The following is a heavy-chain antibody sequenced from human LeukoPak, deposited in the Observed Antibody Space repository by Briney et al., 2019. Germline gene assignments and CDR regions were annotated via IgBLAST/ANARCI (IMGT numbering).Heavy chain of an antibody. CDR2: IIPIFGIA. Sequence: SVKVSCKASGGTFSSYAISWVRQAPGQGLEWMGRIIPIFGIANYAQKFQGRVTITADKSTSTAYMELSSLRSEDTAMYYCARYSGYNSFDYWGQGTLVTVSS. CDR3: ARYSGYNSFDY. D-gene: IGHD5-12*01. J-gene: IGHJ4*02. CDR1: GGTFSSYA. V-gene: IGHV1-69*04.